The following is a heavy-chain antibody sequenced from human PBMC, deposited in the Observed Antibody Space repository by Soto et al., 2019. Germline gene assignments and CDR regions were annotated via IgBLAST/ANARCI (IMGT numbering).Heavy chain of an antibody. J-gene: IGHJ6*02. V-gene: IGHV5-51*01. CDR2: IYPGDSDT. CDR3: ARATMVRSYYYYGMDV. D-gene: IGHD3-10*01. Sequence: VELLQNWWKGAGDSFISYGIGWVRQMPGKGLEWMGIIYPGDSDTRYSPSFQGQVTISADKSISTAYLQWSSLKASDTAMYYCARATMVRSYYYYGMDVWGQGTTVTVSS. CDR1: GDSFISYG.